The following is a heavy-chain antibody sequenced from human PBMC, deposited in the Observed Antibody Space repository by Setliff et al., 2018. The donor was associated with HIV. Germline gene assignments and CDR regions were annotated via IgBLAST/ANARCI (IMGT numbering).Heavy chain of an antibody. D-gene: IGHD3-3*01. CDR2: VYHSGGT. J-gene: IGHJ3*02. CDR3: ARPLTTSVNFWGDAFAI. V-gene: IGHV4-59*08. CDR1: GASISSYY. Sequence: SETLSLTCNVSGASISSYYWSWIRQPPGKGLEWIGYVYHSGGTNYNPSLKSRLTISTDASKNQFSLKLSSVTAADTAVYYCARPLTTSVNFWGDAFAIWGQGTMVTVSS.